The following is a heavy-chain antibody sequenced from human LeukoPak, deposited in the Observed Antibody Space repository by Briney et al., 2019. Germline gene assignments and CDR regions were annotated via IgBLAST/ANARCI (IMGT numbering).Heavy chain of an antibody. Sequence: SVMVACKASGGTFSSYAFSWVRQAPGQGLEWMGGIIPIFGTANYAQKFQGRVTITADESTSTAYMELSSLRSEDTAVYCSAREGSVDWLGRRPLYFDYWGQGTLVTVSS. J-gene: IGHJ4*02. V-gene: IGHV1-69*01. CDR3: AREGSVDWLGRRPLYFDY. D-gene: IGHD3-9*01. CDR2: IIPIFGTA. CDR1: GGTFSSYA.